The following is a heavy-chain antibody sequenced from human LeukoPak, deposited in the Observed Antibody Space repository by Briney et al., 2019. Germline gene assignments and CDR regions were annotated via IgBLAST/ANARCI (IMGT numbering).Heavy chain of an antibody. CDR3: ARDQGEVIAVAGRGENWYSWFDP. Sequence: ASVKVSCKASGDXFNRFYIHWVRQAPGQGLEWMGLINPSGGTTSNTQKFQGRVTMTRDTSTSTVYMELSSLRSEDTAVYYCARDQGEVIAVAGRGENWYSWFDPWGQGTLVTVSS. CDR1: GDXFNRFY. D-gene: IGHD6-19*01. V-gene: IGHV1-46*02. CDR2: INPSGGTT. J-gene: IGHJ5*02.